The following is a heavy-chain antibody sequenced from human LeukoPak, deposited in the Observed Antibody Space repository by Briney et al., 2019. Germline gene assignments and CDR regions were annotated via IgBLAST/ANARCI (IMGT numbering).Heavy chain of an antibody. CDR2: INSNTGGT. CDR1: GYTFTGYY. CDR3: VRDSGSYFWFDP. Sequence: ASVKVSCKASGYTFTGYYMHWVRQTPGEGLEWMGWINSNTGGTNYAQKFQGRVTITADKSTSTAYMELSSLRSEDTAVYYCVRDSGSYFWFDPWGQGTLVTVSS. D-gene: IGHD3-10*01. J-gene: IGHJ5*02. V-gene: IGHV1-2*02.